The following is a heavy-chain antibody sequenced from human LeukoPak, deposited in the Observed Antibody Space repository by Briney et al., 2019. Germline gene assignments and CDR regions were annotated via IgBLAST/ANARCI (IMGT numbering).Heavy chain of an antibody. V-gene: IGHV3-48*03. J-gene: IGHJ3*02. Sequence: GGSLRLSCAASGFTFSSYEMNWVRQAPGKGLEWVSYISSSGSTIYYADSVKGRSTISRDNAKNSLYLQMNSLRAEDTAVYYCASSGSYLFKDAFDIWGQGTMVTVSS. CDR2: ISSSGSTI. CDR3: ASSGSYLFKDAFDI. CDR1: GFTFSSYE. D-gene: IGHD1-26*01.